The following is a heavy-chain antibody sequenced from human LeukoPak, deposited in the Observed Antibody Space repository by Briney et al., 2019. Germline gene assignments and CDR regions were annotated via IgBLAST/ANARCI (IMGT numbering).Heavy chain of an antibody. Sequence: GSLRLSCAASGLTFSDFWMHWVRPPPGKGLVWVALVKGDGRTTIYADSVKGRFTISRDNAKNTLYLQMNSLRADDSGVYYCATGHSYGYDYWGQGVLVTVSS. J-gene: IGHJ4*02. CDR1: GLTFSDFW. D-gene: IGHD5-18*01. CDR3: ATGHSYGYDY. CDR2: VKGDGRTT. V-gene: IGHV3-74*01.